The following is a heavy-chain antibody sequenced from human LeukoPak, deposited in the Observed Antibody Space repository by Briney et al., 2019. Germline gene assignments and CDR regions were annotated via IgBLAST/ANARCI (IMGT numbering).Heavy chain of an antibody. J-gene: IGHJ5*02. CDR1: GFTVRTTY. Sequence: GGSLRLSCAASGFTVRTTYMSWVRQAPGKGPEWVSVLYTGGGTDYADSVKGRFTISRDNSKNTLYLQMNSLRAEDTAVYYCARLGGSSGMNWFAPWGQGTLVTVSS. CDR2: LYTGGGT. CDR3: ARLGGSSGMNWFAP. D-gene: IGHD2-15*01. V-gene: IGHV3-53*01.